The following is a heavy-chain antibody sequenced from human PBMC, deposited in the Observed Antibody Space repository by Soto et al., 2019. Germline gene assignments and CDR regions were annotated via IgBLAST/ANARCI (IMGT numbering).Heavy chain of an antibody. CDR1: GFTVSSNY. CDR3: ARPDVTGTTDY. Sequence: PGGSLRLSCAASGFTVSSNYMSWVRQAPGKGLEWVSVIYSGGSTYYADSVKGRFTISRDNSKNTLYLQMNSLRAEDTAVYYCARPDVTGTTDYWGQGTLVTVSS. J-gene: IGHJ4*02. CDR2: IYSGGST. V-gene: IGHV3-53*01. D-gene: IGHD1-7*01.